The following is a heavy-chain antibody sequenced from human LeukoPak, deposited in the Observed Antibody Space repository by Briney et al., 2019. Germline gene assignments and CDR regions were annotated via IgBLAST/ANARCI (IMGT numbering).Heavy chain of an antibody. V-gene: IGHV1-46*01. J-gene: IGHJ3*02. CDR2: INPSGGST. Sequence: ASVKVSCKASGYTFTSYYMHWVRQAPGQGLEWMGIINPSGGSTSYAQKFQGRFTMTRDTSTSTVYMELSSLRSEDTAVYYCASPGYCSSTSCYGGAFDIWGQGTMVTVSS. CDR1: GYTFTSYY. CDR3: ASPGYCSSTSCYGGAFDI. D-gene: IGHD2-2*01.